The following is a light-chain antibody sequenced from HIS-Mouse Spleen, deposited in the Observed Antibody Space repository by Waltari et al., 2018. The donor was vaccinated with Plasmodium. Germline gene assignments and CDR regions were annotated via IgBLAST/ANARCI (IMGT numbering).Light chain of an antibody. Sequence: EIVMTQSPATLPVSPGERATSSCRASQSVSSNLAWYQQKPGQAPRLLIYGASTRATGIPARFSGSGSGTEFTLTISSLQSEDFAVYYCQQYNNWSFTFGPGTKVDIK. CDR1: QSVSSN. V-gene: IGKV3-15*01. CDR2: GAS. CDR3: QQYNNWSFT. J-gene: IGKJ3*01.